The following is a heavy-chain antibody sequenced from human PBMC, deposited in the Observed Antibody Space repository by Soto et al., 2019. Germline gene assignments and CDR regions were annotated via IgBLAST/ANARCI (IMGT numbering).Heavy chain of an antibody. J-gene: IGHJ4*02. V-gene: IGHV3-64*01. CDR3: VRRVSGNYDY. CDR1: GFTFSSYD. CDR2: ISSNGGTT. D-gene: IGHD1-7*01. Sequence: EVQLAESGGGMVQPGGSLRLSCVASGFTFSSYDMRWVRQAPGKGLEYVSSISSNGGTTYYGNSVKGRLTISRDNSKNTLYLQMGSPRAEDMAVYYCVRRVSGNYDYWGQGTLVTVSS.